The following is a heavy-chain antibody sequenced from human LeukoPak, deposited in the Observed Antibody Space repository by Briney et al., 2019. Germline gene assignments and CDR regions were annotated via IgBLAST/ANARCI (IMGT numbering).Heavy chain of an antibody. CDR1: GFTFSSYA. J-gene: IGHJ6*02. Sequence: GGSLRLSCAASGFTFSSYAMSWVRQAPGKGLEWVSAISGSGGSTYYADSVKGRFTISRDNSKNTLYLQMNSLRVEDTAVYYCAKVRRPAAYYYGMDVWGQGTTVTVSS. D-gene: IGHD2-2*01. CDR2: ISGSGGST. V-gene: IGHV3-23*01. CDR3: AKVRRPAAYYYGMDV.